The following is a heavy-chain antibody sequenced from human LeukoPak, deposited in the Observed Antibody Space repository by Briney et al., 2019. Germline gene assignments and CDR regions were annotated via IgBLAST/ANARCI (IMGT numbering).Heavy chain of an antibody. CDR2: INPASGDT. CDR3: AKDHYSGSRRGSGALDV. D-gene: IGHD3-10*01. V-gene: IGHV1-2*02. Sequence: ASVTVSCKASGYTFTGYYLHWVRQAPGQGLEWMGWINPASGDTNYAQKFQGRVTMTRETSISTAYMELSSLTSDDTAVYYCAKDHYSGSRRGSGALDVWGQGTTVTVSS. CDR1: GYTFTGYY. J-gene: IGHJ6*02.